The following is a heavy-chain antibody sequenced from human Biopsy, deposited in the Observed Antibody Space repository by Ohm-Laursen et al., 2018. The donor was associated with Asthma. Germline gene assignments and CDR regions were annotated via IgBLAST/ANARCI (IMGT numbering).Heavy chain of an antibody. Sequence: SLRLSCAASGFSFSDYYMTWMRQAPGKGLEWVSSISSSGSTTYPAESVKGRFTISRDNAQKSLFPQMGSLRAEDTAIYYCARVFESSEWGPFYHFGLDFWGQGTTVAVSS. J-gene: IGHJ6*02. CDR2: ISSSGSTT. CDR1: GFSFSDYY. V-gene: IGHV3-11*01. CDR3: ARVFESSEWGPFYHFGLDF. D-gene: IGHD6-25*01.